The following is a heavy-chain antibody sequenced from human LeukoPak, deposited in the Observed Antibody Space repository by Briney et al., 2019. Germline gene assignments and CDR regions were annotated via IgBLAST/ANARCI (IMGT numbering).Heavy chain of an antibody. Sequence: GGPLRLSCAASGFTFRNYVIHWVRQAPGKGLEWVAVTSSDLNVKLYADSVKGRFTISRDNSRSTLYLQMNSLRPEDTAIYYCAREGYYGSGSPPSLYFDYWGQGTLVTVSS. CDR1: GFTFRNYV. CDR2: TSSDLNVK. J-gene: IGHJ4*02. V-gene: IGHV3-30-3*01. CDR3: AREGYYGSGSPPSLYFDY. D-gene: IGHD3-10*01.